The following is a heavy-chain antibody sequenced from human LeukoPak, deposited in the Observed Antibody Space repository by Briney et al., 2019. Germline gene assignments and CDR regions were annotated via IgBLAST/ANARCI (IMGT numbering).Heavy chain of an antibody. Sequence: AASVKVSCKASGGTFSSYAISWVRQAPGQGLEWMGGIILIFGTANYAQKFQGRVTITADESTSTAYMELSSLRSEDTAVYYCARSPDRWTKTYYYGSGSYDAFDIWGQGTMVTVSS. CDR1: GGTFSSYA. CDR3: ARSPDRWTKTYYYGSGSYDAFDI. CDR2: IILIFGTA. D-gene: IGHD3-10*01. J-gene: IGHJ3*02. V-gene: IGHV1-69*01.